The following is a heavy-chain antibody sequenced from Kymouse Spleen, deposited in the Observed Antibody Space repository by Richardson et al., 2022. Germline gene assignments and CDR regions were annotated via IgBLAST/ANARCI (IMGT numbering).Heavy chain of an antibody. CDR2: IGTAGDT. D-gene: IGHD4-17*01. CDR1: GFTFSSYD. J-gene: IGHJ6*02. Sequence: EVQLVESGGGLVQPGGSLRLSCAASGFTFSSYDMHWVRQATGKGLEWVSAIGTAGDTYYPGSVKGRFTISRENAKNSLYLQMNSLRAGDTAVYYCARDRGDYVNYYGMDVWGQGTTVTVSS. CDR3: ARDRGDYVNYYGMDV. V-gene: IGHV3-13*01.